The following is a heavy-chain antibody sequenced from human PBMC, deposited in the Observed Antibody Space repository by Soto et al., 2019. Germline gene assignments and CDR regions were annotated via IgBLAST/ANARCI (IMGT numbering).Heavy chain of an antibody. CDR2: INHSGST. CDR1: GLSFSCYY. J-gene: IGHJ5*02. Sequence: SDTLSLTCAFYGLSFSCYYLSWIRQPPGKGLEWIGEINHSGSTNYNPSLKSRVTISVDTSKNQFSLKLSSVTAADTAVYYCARGENSPIVVVVAVQRRPENWFDPWGQGTLVTVSS. V-gene: IGHV4-34*01. CDR3: ARGENSPIVVVVAVQRRPENWFDP. D-gene: IGHD2-15*01.